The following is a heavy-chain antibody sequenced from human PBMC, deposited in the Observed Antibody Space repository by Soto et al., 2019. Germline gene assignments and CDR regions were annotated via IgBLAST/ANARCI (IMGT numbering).Heavy chain of an antibody. J-gene: IGHJ4*02. CDR1: GYSFTSYW. Sequence: PGESLKISCKGPGYSFTSYWISWVRQMPGKGLEWMGRIDPSDSYTNYSPSFQGHVTISADKSISTAYLQWSSLKASDTAMYYCYIVAVVAAADYWGQGTLVTVSS. V-gene: IGHV5-10-1*01. CDR2: IDPSDSYT. D-gene: IGHD2-15*01. CDR3: YIVAVVAAADY.